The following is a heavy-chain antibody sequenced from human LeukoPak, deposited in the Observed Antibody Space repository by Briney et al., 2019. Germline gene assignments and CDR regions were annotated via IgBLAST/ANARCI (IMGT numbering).Heavy chain of an antibody. D-gene: IGHD6-13*01. CDR3: ARGPSSSSWSRFDP. J-gene: IGHJ5*02. CDR1: GFTVNSYN. CDR2: ISSSGTK. Sequence: GGSLRLSCSASGFTVNSYNMNWVRQAPGKGLEWVSCISSSGTKCYADSVKGRFTTSRDNGKSSLFLEMNSLRDEDTAVYYCARGPSSSSWSRFDPWGQGTLVTVSS. V-gene: IGHV3-48*02.